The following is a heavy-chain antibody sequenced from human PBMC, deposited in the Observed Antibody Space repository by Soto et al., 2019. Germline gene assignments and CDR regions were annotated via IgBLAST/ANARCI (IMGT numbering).Heavy chain of an antibody. D-gene: IGHD3-16*01. Sequence: QVQLQQWGAGLSKPSATLSLTCAVYGGSFSGYYWSWIRQSPGKGLEWIGEINHSGSTSYTPSLKSRVTISVDTSKNQVSLKLSSVTAADTAVYYCARTTAFVSGTYPPAHFDYWGQGTRVTVSS. CDR3: ARTTAFVSGTYPPAHFDY. J-gene: IGHJ4*02. CDR1: GGSFSGYY. V-gene: IGHV4-34*01. CDR2: INHSGST.